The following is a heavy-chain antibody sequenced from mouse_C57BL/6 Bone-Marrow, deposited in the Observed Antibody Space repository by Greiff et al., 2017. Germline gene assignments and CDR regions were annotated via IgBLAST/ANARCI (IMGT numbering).Heavy chain of an antibody. CDR3: ASPVTGYSMCD. Sequence: QVQLQQSGPGLVQPSQSLSITCTVSGFSLTSYGVHWVRQSPGTGLEWLGVRWSGGSADYNAALTSRLSISKDTSKSQVFFKMYSLQAVNTATYYCASPVTGYSMCDWGQGTSVTVSS. D-gene: IGHD2-13*01. CDR1: GFSLTSYG. J-gene: IGHJ4*01. V-gene: IGHV2-2*01. CDR2: RWSGGSA.